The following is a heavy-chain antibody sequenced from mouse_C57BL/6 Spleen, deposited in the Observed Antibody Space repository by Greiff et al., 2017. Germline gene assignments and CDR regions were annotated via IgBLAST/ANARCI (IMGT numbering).Heavy chain of an antibody. CDR1: GYTFTDYN. CDR2: INPNNGGT. Sequence: DVQLQESGPELVKPGASVKIPCKASGYTFTDYNMDWVKQSHGKSLEWIGDINPNNGGTIYNQKFKGKATLTVDKSSSTAYMELRSLTSEDTAVYYCARRFTTVVDGWYFDVWGTGTTVTVSS. V-gene: IGHV1-18*01. J-gene: IGHJ1*03. D-gene: IGHD1-1*01. CDR3: ARRFTTVVDGWYFDV.